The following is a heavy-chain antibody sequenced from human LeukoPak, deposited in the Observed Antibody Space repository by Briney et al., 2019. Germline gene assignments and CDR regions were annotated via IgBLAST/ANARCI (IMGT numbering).Heavy chain of an antibody. CDR2: MYYTGST. V-gene: IGHV4-59*08. Sequence: SETLSLTCTVSGTSISSYWWGWVRQPPEKGLEWIGYMYYTGSTNYNPSLKSRVTMSVDTSKSQFYLKLSSVTAADTAVYYCARHLPYDSSAYYLAPFDYWGQGTLVTVSS. J-gene: IGHJ4*02. D-gene: IGHD3-22*01. CDR3: ARHLPYDSSAYYLAPFDY. CDR1: GTSISSYW.